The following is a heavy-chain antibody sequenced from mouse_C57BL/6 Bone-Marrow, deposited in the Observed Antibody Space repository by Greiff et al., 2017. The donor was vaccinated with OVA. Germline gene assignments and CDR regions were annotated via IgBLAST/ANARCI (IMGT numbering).Heavy chain of an antibody. Sequence: VQLQQPGAELVKPGASVKLSCKASGYTFTSYWMQWVKQRPGQGLEWIGEIDPSDSYTNYNQKFKGKATLTVDTSSSTAYMQLSSLTSEDSAVYYCYYFWYFDVWGTGTTVTVSS. V-gene: IGHV1-50*01. J-gene: IGHJ1*03. CDR1: GYTFTSYW. CDR2: IDPSDSYT. D-gene: IGHD1-1*01. CDR3: YYFWYFDV.